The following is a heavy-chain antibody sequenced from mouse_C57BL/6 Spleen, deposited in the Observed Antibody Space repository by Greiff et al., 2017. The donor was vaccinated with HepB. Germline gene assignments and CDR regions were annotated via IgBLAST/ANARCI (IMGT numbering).Heavy chain of an antibody. CDR2: ISSGGDYI. J-gene: IGHJ3*01. CDR1: GFTFSSYA. V-gene: IGHV5-9-1*02. D-gene: IGHD2-4*01. CDR3: TRDRDDYDRAWFAY. Sequence: EVKLMESGAVLVKPGGSLKLSCAASGFTFSSYAMSWVRQTPEKRLEWVAYISSGGDYIYYADTVKGRFTISRDNARNTLYLQMSSLKSEDTAMYYCTRDRDDYDRAWFAYWGQGTLVTVSA.